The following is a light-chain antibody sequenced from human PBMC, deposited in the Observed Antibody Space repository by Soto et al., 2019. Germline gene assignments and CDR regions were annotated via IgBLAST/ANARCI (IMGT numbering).Light chain of an antibody. CDR1: QTVYNN. V-gene: IGKV3-15*01. CDR3: QQCRNWPLT. J-gene: IGKJ4*01. Sequence: EIVMTQSPATLSASPGEGATLSCKASQTVYNNLAWYQQSPGQPPRLLIYDASTRATGISARFSGSGYGTEFTLAISSLQSEDFAVYFCQQCRNWPLTFGGGTKVEIK. CDR2: DAS.